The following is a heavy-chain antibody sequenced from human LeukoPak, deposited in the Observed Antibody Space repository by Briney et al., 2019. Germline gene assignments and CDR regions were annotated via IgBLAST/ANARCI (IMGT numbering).Heavy chain of an antibody. Sequence: ASVKVSCKASGYTFTSYGISWVRQAPGQGLEWMGWISAYNGNTNYAQKLQGRVTMTTDTSTSTAYMELRSLRSDDTAVYYCARVAGDDYIWGSYRLSGYFDYWGRGTLVTVSS. D-gene: IGHD3-16*02. CDR2: ISAYNGNT. CDR3: ARVAGDDYIWGSYRLSGYFDY. CDR1: GYTFTSYG. J-gene: IGHJ4*02. V-gene: IGHV1-18*01.